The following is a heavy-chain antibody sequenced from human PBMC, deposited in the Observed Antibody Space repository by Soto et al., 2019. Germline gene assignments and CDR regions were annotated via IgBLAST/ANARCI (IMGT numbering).Heavy chain of an antibody. V-gene: IGHV1-69*02. Sequence: QVQLVQSGAEVKKPGSSVKVSCKASGGTFSSYTISWVRQAPGQGLEWMGRIIPILGIANYAQKFQGRVTXTXXKSTSTAYMERSSLRSEDTAVYYCAKSDDILFNYVWGQGTTVTVSS. D-gene: IGHD3-9*01. CDR1: GGTFSSYT. CDR3: AKSDDILFNYV. CDR2: IIPILGIA. J-gene: IGHJ6*02.